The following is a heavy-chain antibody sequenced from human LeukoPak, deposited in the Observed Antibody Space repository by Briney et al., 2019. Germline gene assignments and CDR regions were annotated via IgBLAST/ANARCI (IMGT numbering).Heavy chain of an antibody. V-gene: IGHV4-39*01. Sequence: SETLSLTCSVSGDSITNTIYYWAWVRQPPGKGLEWIGTVYYTGATFYKPSLKSRVTVSADTSRNQFSLSLRSVAAADAAVYYCATIRRYGGNPAYYFDDWGQGTLVTVSS. D-gene: IGHD5-12*01. CDR3: ATIRRYGGNPAYYFDD. J-gene: IGHJ4*02. CDR1: GDSITNTIYY. CDR2: VYYTGAT.